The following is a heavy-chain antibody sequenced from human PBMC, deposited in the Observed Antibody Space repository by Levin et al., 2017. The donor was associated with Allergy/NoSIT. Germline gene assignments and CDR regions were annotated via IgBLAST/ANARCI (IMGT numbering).Heavy chain of an antibody. V-gene: IGHV3-15*01. D-gene: IGHD4-23*01. CDR3: ETDDFGGN. J-gene: IGHJ4*02. CDR2: VKRTRNGGTT. Sequence: SCVVSGFTVSEAWMHWVRQAPGKGLEWVGRVKRTRNGGTTDFSASVKGRFTISRDDSKNMFYLQMNSLKTEDTAVYYCETDDFGGNWCQGTLVTVSS. CDR1: GFTVSEAW.